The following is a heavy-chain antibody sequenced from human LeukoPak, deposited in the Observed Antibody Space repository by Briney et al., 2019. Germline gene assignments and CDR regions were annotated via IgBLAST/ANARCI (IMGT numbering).Heavy chain of an antibody. CDR1: GFTFSSYA. J-gene: IGHJ4*02. V-gene: IGHV3-30-3*01. CDR3: ARGDDSSGWELDY. Sequence: GGSLRLSCAASGFTFSSYAMHWVRQAPGKGLEWVAVISYGGSNKYYADSVKGRFTISRDNSKNTLYLQMNSLRAEDTAVYYCARGDDSSGWELDYWGQGTLVTVSS. CDR2: ISYGGSNK. D-gene: IGHD3-22*01.